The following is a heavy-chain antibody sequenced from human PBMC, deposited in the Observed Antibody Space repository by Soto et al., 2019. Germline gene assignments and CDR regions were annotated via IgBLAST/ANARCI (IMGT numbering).Heavy chain of an antibody. J-gene: IGHJ4*02. V-gene: IGHV1-58*02. D-gene: IGHD3-3*01. Sequence: ASVKVSCKASGFTFTSSAMQWVRQARGQRLEWIGWIVVGSGNTNYAQKFQERVTITRDMSTSTAYMDLSSLRSEDTAVYYCAASNYDFWSGQPLDYWGQGTLVTVSS. CDR1: GFTFTSSA. CDR3: AASNYDFWSGQPLDY. CDR2: IVVGSGNT.